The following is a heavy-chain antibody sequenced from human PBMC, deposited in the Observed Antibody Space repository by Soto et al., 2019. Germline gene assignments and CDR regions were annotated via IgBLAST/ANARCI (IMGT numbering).Heavy chain of an antibody. CDR3: ARSYGGGSYGEVYYGMGV. CDR2: IWYDGSNK. J-gene: IGHJ6*01. CDR1: GFTFSSYG. D-gene: IGHD5-18*01. V-gene: IGHV3-33*01. Sequence: PGGSLRLSCAASGFTFSSYGMHWVRQAPGKGLEWVAVIWYDGSNKYYAGSVKGRFTISRDNSKNTLYLQMNSLSAEDTAVYYCARSYGGGSYGEVYYGMGVWGQGTTVNVPS.